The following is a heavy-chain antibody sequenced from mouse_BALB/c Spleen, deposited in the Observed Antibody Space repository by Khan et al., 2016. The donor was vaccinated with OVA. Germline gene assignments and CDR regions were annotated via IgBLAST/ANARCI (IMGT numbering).Heavy chain of an antibody. CDR2: INPSNGRT. CDR1: GYTFTSYW. V-gene: IGHV1S81*02. J-gene: IGHJ2*01. D-gene: IGHD6-1*01. CDR3: ARVITRDY. Sequence: QVQLQQSGAELVKPGASVKLSCKASGYTFTSYWMHWVKQRPGQGLEWIGEINPSNGRTNYNEKFKSKATLTVDKSSSTAYMQRSSPTSEDSAVYYCARVITRDYWGQGTTLTGSA.